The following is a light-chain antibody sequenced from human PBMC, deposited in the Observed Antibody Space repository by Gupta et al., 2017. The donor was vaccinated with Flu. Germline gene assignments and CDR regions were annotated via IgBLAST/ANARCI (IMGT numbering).Light chain of an antibody. CDR2: DKV. V-gene: IGLV3-21*02. CDR1: NIESRS. CDR3: QVWESSSSNPGV. Sequence: SYLLSQSPSVSVAPGQTATSTCEGDNIESRSVQWYQQRSGQAPVLVVYDKVNRPSGTPERFSGSNSGNTATLTISSVEAGEEADYYCQVWESSSSNPGVLGTGTKVSVL. J-gene: IGLJ1*01.